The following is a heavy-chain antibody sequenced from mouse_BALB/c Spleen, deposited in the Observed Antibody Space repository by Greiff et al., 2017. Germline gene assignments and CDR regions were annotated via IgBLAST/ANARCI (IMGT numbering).Heavy chain of an antibody. Sequence: VQLKESGPELVKPGASVKISCKASGYSFTGYFMNWVKQSHGKSLEWIGRINPYNGDTFYNQKFKGKATLTVNKSSSTAHMELLSLTSVDSAVYYCGREEKFNCAMDYWGQGTSVTVSS. J-gene: IGHJ4*01. CDR1: GYSFTGYF. CDR2: INPYNGDT. CDR3: GREEKFNCAMDY. V-gene: IGHV1-37*01.